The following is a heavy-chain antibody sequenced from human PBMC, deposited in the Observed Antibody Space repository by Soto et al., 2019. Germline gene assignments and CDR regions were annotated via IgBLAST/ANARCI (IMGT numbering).Heavy chain of an antibody. CDR1: GFTFSSYA. CDR2: ISGSGDTT. CDR3: AKAGGIYCSTTSCQFDY. D-gene: IGHD2-2*01. V-gene: IGHV3-23*01. Sequence: GSLRLSCAASGFTFSSYAMGWVRQAPGKGLEWVSGISGSGDTTLYADSVKGRFTISRDNSKNTLYLHMNSLRAEDTAVYYCAKAGGIYCSTTSCQFDYWGLGTLVTVSS. J-gene: IGHJ4*02.